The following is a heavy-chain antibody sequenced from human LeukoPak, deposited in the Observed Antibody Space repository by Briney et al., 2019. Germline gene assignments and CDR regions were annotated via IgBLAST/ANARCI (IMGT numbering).Heavy chain of an antibody. CDR3: SRGRSLGYCSSDGCHVSDAFDI. J-gene: IGHJ3*02. Sequence: SQTLSLTCAISGDSVSSTFAAWNWIRQSPSRGLEWLGRTYYRSKWYDDYAVSVKSRITINPDTSKNQFSLQLNSVTPEDTALYYCSRGRSLGYCSSDGCHVSDAFDIWGQGTMVTVSS. D-gene: IGHD2-2*01. CDR1: GDSVSSTFAA. V-gene: IGHV6-1*01. CDR2: TYYRSKWYD.